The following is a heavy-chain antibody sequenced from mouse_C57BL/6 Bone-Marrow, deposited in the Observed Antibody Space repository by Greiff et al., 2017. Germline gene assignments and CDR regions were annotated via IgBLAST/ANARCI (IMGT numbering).Heavy chain of an antibody. J-gene: IGHJ3*01. V-gene: IGHV5-6*01. CDR1: GFTFSSYG. CDR2: ISSGGSYT. CDR3: AREDYYGSMFAY. D-gene: IGHD1-1*01. Sequence: EVKLVESGGDLVKPGGSLTLSCAASGFTFSSYGMSWVRPTPDKRLEWVATISSGGSYTYYPDSVKGRFTISRDNAKNTLYLQMSSLKSEDTAMYYCAREDYYGSMFAYWGQGTLVTVSA.